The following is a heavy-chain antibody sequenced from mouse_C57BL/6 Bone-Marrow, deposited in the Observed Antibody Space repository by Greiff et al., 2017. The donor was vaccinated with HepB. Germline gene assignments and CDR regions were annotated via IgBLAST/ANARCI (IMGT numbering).Heavy chain of an antibody. Sequence: VQLQQSGPELVKPGASVKIPCKASGYTFTDYNMDWVKQSHGKSLEWIGDINPNNGGTIYNQKFKGKATLTVDKSSSTAYMELRSLTSEDTAVYYCARWRYGSRAYWYFDVWGTGTTVTVSS. CDR3: ARWRYGSRAYWYFDV. CDR1: GYTFTDYN. V-gene: IGHV1-18*01. J-gene: IGHJ1*03. D-gene: IGHD1-1*01. CDR2: INPNNGGT.